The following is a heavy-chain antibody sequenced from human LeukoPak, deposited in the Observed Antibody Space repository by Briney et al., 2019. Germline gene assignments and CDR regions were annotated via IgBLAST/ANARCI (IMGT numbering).Heavy chain of an antibody. J-gene: IGHJ1*01. D-gene: IGHD4-17*01. CDR3: ARNRATVTTKYFQH. CDR2: ISYSSSTI. V-gene: IGHV3-48*02. CDR1: GFTFSDYS. Sequence: SGGSLRLSCAASGFTFSDYSMSWVRQAPGKGLEWISYISYSSSTIYYADSVEGRFTISRDNAKNSLYLQRNSVRDEDTSVYYWARNRATVTTKYFQHWGQGTLVTVSS.